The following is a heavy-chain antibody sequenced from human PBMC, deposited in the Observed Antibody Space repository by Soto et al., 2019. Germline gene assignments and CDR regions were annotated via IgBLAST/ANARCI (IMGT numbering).Heavy chain of an antibody. CDR2: INPNSGGT. CDR1: GYTFTGYY. CDR3: ARMRATAAAGTAAFDI. Sequence: ASVKVSCKXSGYTFTGYYMHWVRQAPGQGLEWMGWINPNSGGTNYAQKFQGWVTMTRDTSISTAYMELSRLRSDGTAVYYCARMRATAAAGTAAFDIWGQGTMVTVSS. J-gene: IGHJ3*02. V-gene: IGHV1-2*04. D-gene: IGHD6-13*01.